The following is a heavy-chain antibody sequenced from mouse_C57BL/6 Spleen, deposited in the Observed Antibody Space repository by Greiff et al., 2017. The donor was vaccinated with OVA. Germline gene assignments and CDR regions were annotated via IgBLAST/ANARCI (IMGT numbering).Heavy chain of an antibody. Sequence: QVQLQQPGAELVKPGASVKMSCKASGYTFTSYWITWVKQRPGQGLEWIGDIYPGSGSTNYNEKFKSKATLTVDTSSSTAYMQLSSLTSEDSAVYYCARERDGNYNFDYWGKGTTLTVSS. CDR1: GYTFTSYW. CDR2: IYPGSGST. D-gene: IGHD2-1*01. CDR3: ARERDGNYNFDY. V-gene: IGHV1-55*01. J-gene: IGHJ2*01.